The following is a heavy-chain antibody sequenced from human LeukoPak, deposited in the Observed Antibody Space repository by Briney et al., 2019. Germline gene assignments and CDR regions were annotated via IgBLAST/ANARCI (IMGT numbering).Heavy chain of an antibody. D-gene: IGHD4-23*01. V-gene: IGHV1-69*04. J-gene: IGHJ6*02. Sequence: SVKVSCKASGGTFSSYAIIWVRQAPGQGLEWMGRIIPILGIANYAQKFQGRVTITADKSTSTAYMELSSLRSEDTAVYYCARYGGNGDYYYYYGMDVWGQGTTVTVSS. CDR3: ARYGGNGDYYYYYGMDV. CDR2: IIPILGIA. CDR1: GGTFSSYA.